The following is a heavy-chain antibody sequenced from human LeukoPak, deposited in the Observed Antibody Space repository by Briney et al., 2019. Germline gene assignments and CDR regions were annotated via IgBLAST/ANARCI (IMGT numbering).Heavy chain of an antibody. CDR1: GGSFSGYY. D-gene: IGHD3-10*01. CDR2: INHSGST. V-gene: IGHV4-34*01. J-gene: IGHJ4*02. CDR3: ARGYYGPGIDY. Sequence: PSETLSLTCAVYGGSFSGYYWSWIRQPPGKGLEWIGEINHSGSTNYNPSLKSRVTISVDTSKNQFSLKLSSVTAADTAVYYCARGYYGPGIDYWGQGTLVTVSS.